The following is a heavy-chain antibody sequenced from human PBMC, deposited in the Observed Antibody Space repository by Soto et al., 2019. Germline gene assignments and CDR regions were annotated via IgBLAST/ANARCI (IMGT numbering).Heavy chain of an antibody. D-gene: IGHD2-2*01. CDR1: GGTFNRYS. CDR2: IIPMFGIT. CDR3: ATFYEGDCTTTTCYGDFDY. Sequence: QVHLVQAGAELKKPGSSVKVSCRASGGTFNRYSISWVRQAPGQGLEWMGRIIPMFGITNYAQKFQGRVMIKADKSANTSYMEVRGMRSEDTDMYYCATFYEGDCTTTTCYGDFDYWGQGTLVTVSS. J-gene: IGHJ4*02. V-gene: IGHV1-69*02.